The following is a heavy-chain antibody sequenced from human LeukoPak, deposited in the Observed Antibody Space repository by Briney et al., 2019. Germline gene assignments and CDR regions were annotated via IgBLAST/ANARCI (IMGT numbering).Heavy chain of an antibody. D-gene: IGHD3-22*01. Sequence: PSETLSLTCSVSGASIRDYYWTWIRQPPGKRLQRIGSISHSGSTKYNPSLNSRVSISIDTSRDQFSLKLRSVTAADTAVYYCAREPRYYRDSYYSYMDVWGKGTTVTVSS. CDR2: ISHSGST. J-gene: IGHJ6*03. CDR1: GASIRDYY. CDR3: AREPRYYRDSYYSYMDV. V-gene: IGHV4-59*01.